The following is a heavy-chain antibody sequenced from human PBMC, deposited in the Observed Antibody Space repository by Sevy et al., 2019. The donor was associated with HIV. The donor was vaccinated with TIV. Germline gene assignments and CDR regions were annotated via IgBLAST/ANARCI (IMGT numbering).Heavy chain of an antibody. CDR1: GFTFSHAW. Sequence: GGSLRLSCAGSGFTFSHAWMTWVRQAPGKGLEWVGRIKSKTAGGTTDYSAPVKGRFTISRDDSETTMYLQMNSLKTEHTAVYYCTNEGYGDLTYGMDVWGQGTTVTVSS. CDR2: IKSKTAGGTT. J-gene: IGHJ6*02. CDR3: TNEGYGDLTYGMDV. D-gene: IGHD4-17*01. V-gene: IGHV3-15*05.